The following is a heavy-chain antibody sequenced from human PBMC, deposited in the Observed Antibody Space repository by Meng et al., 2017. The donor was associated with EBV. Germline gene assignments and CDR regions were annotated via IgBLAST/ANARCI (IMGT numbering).Heavy chain of an antibody. CDR2: IIPLFHTT. CDR3: ASAEHYGDYVFEY. V-gene: IGHV1-69*01. CDR1: CGILRSFA. D-gene: IGHD4-17*01. Sequence: GRLVQAGEEVWAPGSSVKVSCQTSCGILRSFAISWVRQAPGQGLEWMGGIIPLFHTTNYAQKFQGRLHIIADESSATTYMELSSLRSEDTAIYYCASAEHYGDYVFEYWGQGTLVTVSS. J-gene: IGHJ4*02.